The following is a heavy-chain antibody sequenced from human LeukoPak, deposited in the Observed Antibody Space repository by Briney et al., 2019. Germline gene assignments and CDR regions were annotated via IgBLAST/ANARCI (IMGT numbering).Heavy chain of an antibody. V-gene: IGHV4-61*10. CDR1: GGSISSSSYY. Sequence: SETLSLTCTVSGGSISSSSYYWGWLRQPAGKGLEWFGYIYYSGSTNYSPSLKSRVTISVDTSKNQFSLKLSSVTAADTAVYYCARSEYSYGADAFDIWGQGTMVTASS. CDR3: ARSEYSYGADAFDI. D-gene: IGHD5-18*01. CDR2: IYYSGST. J-gene: IGHJ3*02.